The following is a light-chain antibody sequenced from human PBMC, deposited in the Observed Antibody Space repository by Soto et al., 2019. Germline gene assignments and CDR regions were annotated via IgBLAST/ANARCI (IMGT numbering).Light chain of an antibody. CDR3: QQYNTYPWT. CDR2: KTS. J-gene: IGKJ1*01. CDR1: QTINNW. V-gene: IGKV1-5*03. Sequence: DVQMTQSPSTLSASVGDRVTITCRASQTINNWLAWYQQRPGKAPTFLIYKTSTLETGVPSRFSGSGSGTEFTLTNSSLQPEDFAIYYCQQYNTYPWTFGQGTRVDSK.